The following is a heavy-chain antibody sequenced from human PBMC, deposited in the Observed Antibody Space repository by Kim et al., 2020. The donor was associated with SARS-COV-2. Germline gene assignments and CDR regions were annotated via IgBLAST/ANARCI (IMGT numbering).Heavy chain of an antibody. CDR2: INAGNGNT. J-gene: IGHJ4*02. V-gene: IGHV1-3*01. Sequence: ASVKVSCKASGYTFTSYAMHWVRQAPGQRLEWMGWINAGNGNTKYSQKFQGRVTITRDTSASTAYMELSSLRSEDTAVYYCARNRYDYVWGSRIRSPGEFDYWGQGTLVTVSS. CDR3: ARNRYDYVWGSRIRSPGEFDY. D-gene: IGHD3-16*01. CDR1: GYTFTSYA.